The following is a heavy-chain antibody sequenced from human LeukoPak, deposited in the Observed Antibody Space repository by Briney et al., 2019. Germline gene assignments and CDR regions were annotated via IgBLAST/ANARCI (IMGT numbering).Heavy chain of an antibody. CDR2: MSVNGVNK. J-gene: IGHJ3*02. V-gene: IGHV3-30-3*01. CDR1: GFSFTSHS. CDR3: VRESCSGGSCTYDPFDI. D-gene: IGHD2-15*01. Sequence: PGTSLRLSCVASGFSFTSHSTHWVRRLPGKGLEWVAVMSVNGVNKYYADSVRGRFTVSRDISKNTQFLQMNSLRFEDTAVYFCVRESCSGGSCTYDPFDIWGHGTVVTVSA.